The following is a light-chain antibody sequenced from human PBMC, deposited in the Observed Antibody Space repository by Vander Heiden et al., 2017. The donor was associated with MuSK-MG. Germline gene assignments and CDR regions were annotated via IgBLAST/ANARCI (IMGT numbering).Light chain of an antibody. Sequence: ENVLTQSPGTLSLSPGERATLSCRASQSVFSSYFAWYQQKPGQAPRLLIHGGSRRATGIPDRFSGSGSGTDFTLTISRLEPEDFAVYYCQQDRSSPYTFGQGTKLEIK. J-gene: IGKJ2*01. CDR3: QQDRSSPYT. CDR2: GGS. CDR1: QSVFSSY. V-gene: IGKV3-20*01.